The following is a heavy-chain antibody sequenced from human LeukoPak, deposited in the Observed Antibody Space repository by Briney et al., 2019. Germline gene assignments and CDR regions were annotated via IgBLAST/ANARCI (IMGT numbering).Heavy chain of an antibody. J-gene: IGHJ5*02. CDR2: IRSKANSYAT. CDR3: TRPTTLNWFDP. V-gene: IGHV3-73*01. Sequence: GGSLRLSCAASGLTFSGSAMHWVRQASGKGLEWVGRIRSKANSYATAYAASVKGRFTISRDDSKNTAYLQMNSLKTEDTAVYYCTRPTTLNWFDPWGQGTLVTVSS. CDR1: GLTFSGSA. D-gene: IGHD1-14*01.